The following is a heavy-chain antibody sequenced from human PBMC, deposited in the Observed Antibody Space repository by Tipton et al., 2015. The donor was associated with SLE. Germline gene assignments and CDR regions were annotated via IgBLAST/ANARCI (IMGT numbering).Heavy chain of an antibody. CDR1: GASISNYY. Sequence: TLSLTCTVSGASISNYYWTWLRQPAGKGLEWIGRVYAPGTPNYNPSLQSRVTMSIDTSKNQFSLNLMSVTAADSAVYYCTRGSPGRSGRDFKDYLYGMDVWGQGTTVTVS. D-gene: IGHD3-10*01. J-gene: IGHJ6*02. V-gene: IGHV4-4*07. CDR3: TRGSPGRSGRDFKDYLYGMDV. CDR2: VYAPGTP.